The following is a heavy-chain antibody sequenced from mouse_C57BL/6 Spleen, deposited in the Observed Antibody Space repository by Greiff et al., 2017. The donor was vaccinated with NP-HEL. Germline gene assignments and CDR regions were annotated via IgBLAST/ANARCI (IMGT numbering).Heavy chain of an antibody. CDR1: GFTFSDYG. Sequence: EVQRVESGGGLVKPGGSLKLSCAASGFTFSDYGMHWVRQAPEKGLEWVAYISSGSSTIYYADTVKGRFTISRDNAKNTLFLQMTSLRSEDTAMYYGARRYYYGSSYFYAMDYWGQGTSVTVSS. J-gene: IGHJ4*01. V-gene: IGHV5-17*01. CDR3: ARRYYYGSSYFYAMDY. D-gene: IGHD1-1*01. CDR2: ISSGSSTI.